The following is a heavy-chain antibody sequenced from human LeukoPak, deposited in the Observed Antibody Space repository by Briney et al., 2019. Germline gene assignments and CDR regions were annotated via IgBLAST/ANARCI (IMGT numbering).Heavy chain of an antibody. CDR2: VNNRGTYT. D-gene: IGHD3-10*01. Sequence: GGSLRLSCAASGISFSIYAMTWVRQAPGEGLEWVSGVNNRGTYTYYADSVKGRFTISRDNSKNTLYVQMSSLRPEDTAVYYCASWYYNSGSYYFDCWGQGTQVTVSS. CDR1: GISFSIYA. V-gene: IGHV3-23*01. J-gene: IGHJ4*02. CDR3: ASWYYNSGSYYFDC.